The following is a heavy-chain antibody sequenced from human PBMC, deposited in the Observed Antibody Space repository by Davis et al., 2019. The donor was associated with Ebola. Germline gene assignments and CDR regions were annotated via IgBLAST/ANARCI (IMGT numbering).Heavy chain of an antibody. CDR3: ARSLRLWLPNFDY. CDR2: ISYDGSNK. Sequence: PGGSLRLSCAASGFTFSSYAMHWVRQAPGKGLEWVAVISYDGSNKYYADSVKGRFTISRDNSKNTLYLQMNSLRAEDTAVYYCARSLRLWLPNFDYWGQGTLVTVSS. CDR1: GFTFSSYA. J-gene: IGHJ4*02. D-gene: IGHD5-18*01. V-gene: IGHV3-30-3*01.